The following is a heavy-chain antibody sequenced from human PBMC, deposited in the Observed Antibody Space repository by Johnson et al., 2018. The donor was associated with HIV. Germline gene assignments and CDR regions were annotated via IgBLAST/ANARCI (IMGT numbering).Heavy chain of an antibody. CDR3: AKAREYDSTGHDAFDI. V-gene: IGHV3-30*02. CDR2: IRYDGSNK. D-gene: IGHD3-22*01. J-gene: IGHJ3*02. Sequence: QVQLVESGGGVVQPGGSLRFSCAASGFSFSSYGMHWVRKAPGKGLEWVAFIRYDGSNKYYADSVKGRFTISRDNSKNTLYLQMNSLRAEDTAVYYCAKAREYDSTGHDAFDIWGQGTMVTVSS. CDR1: GFSFSSYG.